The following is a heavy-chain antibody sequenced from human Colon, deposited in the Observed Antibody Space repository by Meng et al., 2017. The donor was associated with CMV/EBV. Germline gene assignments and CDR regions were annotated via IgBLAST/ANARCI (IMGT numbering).Heavy chain of an antibody. V-gene: IGHV1-2*02. CDR3: ARDIEEVSHYDFLSGYPTLDP. Sequence: SVKVSCKASGYTFTAYYLHWVRQAPGQVLEWMGWIHPNSGGTNYAQKFQDRVTMSTDTSINTAYMELTSLRSDDSAVYFCARDIEEVSHYDFLSGYPTLDPWGQGTLVTVSS. J-gene: IGHJ5*02. CDR1: GYTFTAYY. CDR2: IHPNSGGT. D-gene: IGHD3-3*01.